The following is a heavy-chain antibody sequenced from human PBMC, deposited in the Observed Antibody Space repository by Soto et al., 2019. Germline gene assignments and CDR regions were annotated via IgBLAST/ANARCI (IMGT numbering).Heavy chain of an antibody. D-gene: IGHD2-2*01. V-gene: IGHV3-30*04. Sequence: GGSLRLSXAASGFSFSTYAMYWVRQAPGKGLEYVAAISYHGRDQNYADSVKGRFTVSRDNSDNTLYLQMDRLRLDDTAVYYCARARLSTTWYAGLDPWGQGTLVTVSS. CDR1: GFSFSTYA. CDR3: ARARLSTTWYAGLDP. J-gene: IGHJ5*02. CDR2: ISYHGRDQ.